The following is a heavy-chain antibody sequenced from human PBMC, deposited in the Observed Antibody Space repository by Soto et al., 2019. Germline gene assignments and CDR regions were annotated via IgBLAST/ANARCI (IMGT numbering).Heavy chain of an antibody. Sequence: QVQLQESGPGLMKPSETLSLTCTVSGGSISSYYWSWIRQPPGKGLEWIGYIYYSGSTNYNPSLKSRVTISVDTSKNQFSLKLNSVTAADTAVYYCAGSMTTVTTGAFDIWGQGTMVTVSS. V-gene: IGHV4-59*01. D-gene: IGHD4-17*01. CDR1: GGSISSYY. CDR3: AGSMTTVTTGAFDI. CDR2: IYYSGST. J-gene: IGHJ3*02.